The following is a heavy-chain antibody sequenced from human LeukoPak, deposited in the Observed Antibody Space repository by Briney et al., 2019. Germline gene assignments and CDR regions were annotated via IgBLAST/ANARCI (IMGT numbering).Heavy chain of an antibody. Sequence: PSETLSLTCTVSGGSISSGDYYWSWIRQPPGQGLEWIGYIYYSGSTNYNPSLKSRVTISVDTSKNQFSLKLSSVTAADTAVYYCARSLGYYDSSGYKLHWFDPWGQGTLVTVSS. CDR3: ARSLGYYDSSGYKLHWFDP. D-gene: IGHD3-22*01. CDR1: GGSISSGDYY. CDR2: IYYSGST. J-gene: IGHJ5*02. V-gene: IGHV4-61*08.